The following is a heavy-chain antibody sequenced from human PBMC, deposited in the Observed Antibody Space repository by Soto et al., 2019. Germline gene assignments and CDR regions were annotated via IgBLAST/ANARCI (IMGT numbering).Heavy chain of an antibody. CDR1: GFSFSNYA. V-gene: IGHV3-30-3*01. J-gene: IGHJ6*02. CDR3: ARAGAMVRGILKRYYIFGMDV. D-gene: IGHD3-10*01. Sequence: GGSLRLSCVASGFSFSNYAVHWVRQAPGKGLEWVAVISYDGVDKFYADSVRGRFSISRDNSKNTLFLQVDSLRAEDTAAYYCARAGAMVRGILKRYYIFGMDVWGPGTTVTVSS. CDR2: ISYDGVDK.